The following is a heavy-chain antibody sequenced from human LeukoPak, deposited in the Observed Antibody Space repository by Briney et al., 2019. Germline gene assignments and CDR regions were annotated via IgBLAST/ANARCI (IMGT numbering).Heavy chain of an antibody. J-gene: IGHJ4*02. V-gene: IGHV3-74*01. CDR2: INSDGSST. D-gene: IGHD6-19*01. Sequence: GGSLRLSCAASGFTFSSYWMHWVRQAPGQGLVWVSRINSDGSSTSYADSVKGRFTISRDNAKNTLYLQMNSLRAEDTAVYYCARGARYSSGDYWGQGTLVTVSS. CDR3: ARGARYSSGDY. CDR1: GFTFSSYW.